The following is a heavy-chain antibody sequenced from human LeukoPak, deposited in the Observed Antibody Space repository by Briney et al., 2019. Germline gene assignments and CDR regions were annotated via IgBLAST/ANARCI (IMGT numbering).Heavy chain of an antibody. CDR2: INHSGST. V-gene: IGHV4-34*01. CDR1: GGSISSYY. Sequence: PSETLSLTCTVSGGSISSYYWSWTRQPPGKGLEWIGEINHSGSTNYNPSLKSRVTISVDTSKNQFSLKLSSVTAADTAVYYCARYCSSTSCYDYYYYGMDVWGQGTTVTVSS. CDR3: ARYCSSTSCYDYYYYGMDV. J-gene: IGHJ6*02. D-gene: IGHD2-2*01.